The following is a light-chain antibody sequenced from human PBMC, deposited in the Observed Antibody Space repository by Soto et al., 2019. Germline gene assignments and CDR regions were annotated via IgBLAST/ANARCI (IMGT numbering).Light chain of an antibody. J-gene: IGLJ2*01. CDR1: ISDIGGYNF. V-gene: IGLV2-14*01. Sequence: QSVLTQPASGSGSPGQSITISCTGTISDIGGYNFISWYQHHPGKAPKLVIYDVNNRPSGISYRFSGSKSGNTASLTISGLQAEDEADYYCASYTRTTTLVFGGGTKLTVL. CDR3: ASYTRTTTLV. CDR2: DVN.